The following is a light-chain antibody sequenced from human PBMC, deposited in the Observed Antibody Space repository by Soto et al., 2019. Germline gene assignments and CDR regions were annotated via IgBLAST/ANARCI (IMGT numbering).Light chain of an antibody. CDR3: QQYNKWPRP. CDR2: GAS. CDR1: QSVSSSY. J-gene: IGKJ1*01. V-gene: IGKV3D-15*01. Sequence: EIVLTQKQGTLSLSPGERATLSCRASQSVSSSYLAWYQQKPGQAPRLLIFGASARATGIPAKFSGSGSGTEFTLTISSLQSEDFAVYYCQQYNKWPRPFGQGTKVDVK.